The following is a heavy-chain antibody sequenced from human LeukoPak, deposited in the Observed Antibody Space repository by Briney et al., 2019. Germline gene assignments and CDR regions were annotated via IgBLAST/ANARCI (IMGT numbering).Heavy chain of an antibody. V-gene: IGHV3-66*01. D-gene: IGHD3-22*01. Sequence: GGSLRLSCAASGFTVSGNYMSWVRQAPGKGLEWVSVIYTGGTTYYADSVKGRFTISRDNSKNTLSLQMNGLRAEDTAVYYCARMAYYYDSSGYNYYFHYWGQGTLVTVSS. CDR3: ARMAYYYDSSGYNYYFHY. CDR1: GFTVSGNY. J-gene: IGHJ4*02. CDR2: IYTGGTT.